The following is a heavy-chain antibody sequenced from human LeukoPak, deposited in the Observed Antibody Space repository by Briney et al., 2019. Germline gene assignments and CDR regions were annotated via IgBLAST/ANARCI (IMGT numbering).Heavy chain of an antibody. D-gene: IGHD4-11*01. CDR2: ISYDGSNK. CDR1: GFTFSSYG. Sequence: GGSLRLSCAASGFTFSSYGMHWVRQAPGKGLEWVAVISYDGSNKYYADSVKGRFTISRDNSKNTLYLQMNSLRAEDTAVYYCAKVHTVTTYENFDYWGQGTLVTVSS. J-gene: IGHJ4*02. V-gene: IGHV3-30*18. CDR3: AKVHTVTTYENFDY.